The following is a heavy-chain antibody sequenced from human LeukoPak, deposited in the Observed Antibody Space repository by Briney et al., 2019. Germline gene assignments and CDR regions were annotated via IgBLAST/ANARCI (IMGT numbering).Heavy chain of an antibody. CDR2: IYSGGST. J-gene: IGHJ6*04. V-gene: IGHV3-66*01. Sequence: GGSLRLSCVASGFTVRSNYMNWVRQAPGKGLEWVSVIYSGGSTYHEASVKGRFTISGDTSRNTVYLQMNSLRAEDTAVYYCAELGITMIGGVWGKGTTVTISS. CDR3: AELGITMIGGV. CDR1: GFTVRSNY. D-gene: IGHD3-10*02.